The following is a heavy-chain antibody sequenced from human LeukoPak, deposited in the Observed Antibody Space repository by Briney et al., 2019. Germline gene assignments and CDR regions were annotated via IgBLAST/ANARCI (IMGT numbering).Heavy chain of an antibody. V-gene: IGHV3-21*01. J-gene: IGHJ4*02. Sequence: VKPGGSLRLSCAASGFTFSSYSMHWVRQAPGEGLEWVSSISSSSSYIYYADSVKGRFTISRDNAKNSLYLQMNSLRAEDTAVYYCARGPPYSSSSVFFDYWGQGTLVTVSS. CDR2: ISSSSSYI. CDR1: GFTFSSYS. D-gene: IGHD6-6*01. CDR3: ARGPPYSSSSVFFDY.